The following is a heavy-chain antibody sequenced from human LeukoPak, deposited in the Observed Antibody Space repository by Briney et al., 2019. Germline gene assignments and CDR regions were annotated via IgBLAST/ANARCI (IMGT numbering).Heavy chain of an antibody. J-gene: IGHJ4*02. D-gene: IGHD3-10*01. Sequence: SETLSLTCTVSGGSISSYYWSWIRQPPGKGLEWIGYIYYSGSTNYNPSLKSRVTISVDTSKNQFSLKLSSVTAADTAVYYCARVHGALRGYYFDYWGQGTLVTVSS. V-gene: IGHV4-59*01. CDR2: IYYSGST. CDR1: GGSISSYY. CDR3: ARVHGALRGYYFDY.